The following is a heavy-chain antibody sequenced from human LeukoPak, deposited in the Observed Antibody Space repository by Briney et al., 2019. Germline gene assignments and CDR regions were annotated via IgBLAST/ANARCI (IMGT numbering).Heavy chain of an antibody. J-gene: IGHJ4*02. CDR2: ISGSGGST. V-gene: IGHV3-23*01. CDR1: GFTFSSYA. Sequence: PGGSLRLSCAASGFTFSSYAMSWVRQAPGKGLEWVSAISGSGGSTYYADSVKGRFTISRDNSKNTLYLQMNSLRAEDTAVYYCAKLNGLLWFGELLRYFDYWGQGTLVTVSS. CDR3: AKLNGLLWFGELLRYFDY. D-gene: IGHD3-10*01.